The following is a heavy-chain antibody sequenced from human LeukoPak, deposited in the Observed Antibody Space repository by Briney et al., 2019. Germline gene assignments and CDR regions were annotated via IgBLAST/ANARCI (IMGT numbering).Heavy chain of an antibody. J-gene: IGHJ4*02. Sequence: SETLSLTCTVSGGSISTYYWSWVRQPPGKGLEWIGCIYDIGSTNYNPSLKSRVTVSVDTSKNQFSLKLSSVTAADTAVYYCSRRPSRSRFDYWGQGALVTVSS. CDR1: GGSISTYY. CDR3: SRRPSRSRFDY. D-gene: IGHD6-19*01. V-gene: IGHV4-59*12. CDR2: IYDIGST.